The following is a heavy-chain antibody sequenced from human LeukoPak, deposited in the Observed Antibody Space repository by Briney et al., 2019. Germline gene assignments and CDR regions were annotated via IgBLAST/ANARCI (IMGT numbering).Heavy chain of an antibody. J-gene: IGHJ6*03. CDR1: GYTFPSYG. D-gene: IGHD3-16*01. V-gene: IGHV1-18*01. CDR2: ISVYNGNT. Sequence: ASVKVSCKASGYTFPSYGITWVRQAPGQGLEWMGWISVYNGNTNCAQKFQGRVTITTDTSTSTAYMELRSLISDDTAVYFCARVPLKGLCDYYMDVWGEGTTVIVSS. CDR3: ARVPLKGLCDYYMDV.